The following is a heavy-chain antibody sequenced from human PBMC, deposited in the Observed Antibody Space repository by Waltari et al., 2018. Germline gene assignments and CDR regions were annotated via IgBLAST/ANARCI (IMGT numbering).Heavy chain of an antibody. J-gene: IGHJ4*02. CDR3: ARFRDGYNWAFDY. D-gene: IGHD5-12*01. Sequence: EVQLVESGGGLVQPGGSLRLSCAASLFTFSSYEMNWVRQAPGKGLEWVSYISSSGSTIYYADSVKGRFTISRDNAKNSLYLQMNSLRAEDTAVYYCARFRDGYNWAFDYWGQGTLVTVSS. V-gene: IGHV3-48*03. CDR2: ISSSGSTI. CDR1: LFTFSSYE.